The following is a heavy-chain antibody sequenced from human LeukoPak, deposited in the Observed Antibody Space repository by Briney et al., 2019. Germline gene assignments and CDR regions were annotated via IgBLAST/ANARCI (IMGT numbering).Heavy chain of an antibody. Sequence: GGSLRLSCAASGFTFSSYGMHWVRQAPGKGLEWVAVIWYDGSNKYYADSVKGQFTISRDNSKNTLYLQMNSLRAEDTAVYYCARDRSGSYPEIDYWGQGTLVTVSS. J-gene: IGHJ4*02. CDR3: ARDRSGSYPEIDY. V-gene: IGHV3-33*01. D-gene: IGHD1-26*01. CDR2: IWYDGSNK. CDR1: GFTFSSYG.